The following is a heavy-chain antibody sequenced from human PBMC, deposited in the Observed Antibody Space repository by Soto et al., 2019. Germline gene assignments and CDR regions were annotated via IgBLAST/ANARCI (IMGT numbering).Heavy chain of an antibody. D-gene: IGHD3-22*01. J-gene: IGHJ5*02. CDR2: IYYSGST. CDR1: GGSISSGDYY. Sequence: SETLSLTCTVSGGSISSGDYYWSWIRQPPGKGLEWIGYIYYSGSTYYNPSLKSRVTISVDTSKNQFSLKLSSVTAADTAVYYCARGITMIVVAKGGTPLDSTFDPWGQGTLVTVSS. CDR3: ARGITMIVVAKGGTPLDSTFDP. V-gene: IGHV4-30-4*01.